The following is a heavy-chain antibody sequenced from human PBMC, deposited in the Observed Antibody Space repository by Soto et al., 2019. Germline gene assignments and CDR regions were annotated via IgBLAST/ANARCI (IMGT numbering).Heavy chain of an antibody. V-gene: IGHV3-7*01. Sequence: GGSLRLSCAASGFSFSWYWMSWVRQAPGKGLECVASMKEDGSEKYYVDSVKGRFTISRDDAKNSLYLHMNTLRAEDTAVYYCARLLDYGPRKTGHFDYWGQGALVTVSS. CDR1: GFSFSWYW. J-gene: IGHJ4*02. CDR3: ARLLDYGPRKTGHFDY. CDR2: MKEDGSEK. D-gene: IGHD3-16*01.